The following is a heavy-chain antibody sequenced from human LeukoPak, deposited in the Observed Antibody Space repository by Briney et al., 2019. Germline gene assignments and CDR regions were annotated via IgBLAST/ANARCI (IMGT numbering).Heavy chain of an antibody. V-gene: IGHV3-23*01. D-gene: IGHD3-22*01. CDR1: GFTFSSYS. Sequence: PGVSLRLSCAASGFTFSSYSMNWVRQAPGKGLEWVSGISGSGDNTYYADSVKGRFTISGDNSKNTLYVQVNSLGTEDTAAYYCAKGSYYDSSGSFYFDYWGQGTLVTVSS. CDR3: AKGSYYDSSGSFYFDY. J-gene: IGHJ4*02. CDR2: ISGSGDNT.